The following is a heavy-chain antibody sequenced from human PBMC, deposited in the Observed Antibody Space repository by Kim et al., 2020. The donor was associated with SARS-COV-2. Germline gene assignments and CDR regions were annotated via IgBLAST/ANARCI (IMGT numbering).Heavy chain of an antibody. D-gene: IGHD6-13*01. V-gene: IGHV3-21*01. Sequence: SVKGRFTITSDNAKNSLYLQMNSLRAEDTAVYYCAKAGGLAAAGTFTFDYWGQGTLVTVSS. CDR3: AKAGGLAAAGTFTFDY. J-gene: IGHJ4*02.